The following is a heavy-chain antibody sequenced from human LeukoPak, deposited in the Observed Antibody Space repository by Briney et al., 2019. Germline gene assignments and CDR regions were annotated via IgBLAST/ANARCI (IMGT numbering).Heavy chain of an antibody. V-gene: IGHV3-66*04. CDR3: ARHDWFEP. CDR1: GFIVSGDY. J-gene: IGHJ5*02. Sequence: GASLRLSCAASGFIVSGDYMSWVRQAPGKGLEWVSVIYTGGQTYYADSVKGRFTISRDNSKNTLYLQMNSLRVEDTAVYYCARHDWFEPWGQGTLVTVSS. CDR2: IYTGGQT.